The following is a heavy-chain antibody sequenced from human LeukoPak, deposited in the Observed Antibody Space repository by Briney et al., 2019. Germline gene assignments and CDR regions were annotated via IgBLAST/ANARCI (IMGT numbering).Heavy chain of an antibody. D-gene: IGHD3-22*01. V-gene: IGHV4-59*01. CDR1: GGSISSYY. J-gene: IGHJ4*02. CDR3: ARNYDSSGYRPVALDY. CDR2: IYHSGST. Sequence: SETLSLTCTVSGGSISSYYWSWIRQPPGKGLEWIGYIYHSGSTNYNPSLKSRVTISVDTSKNQFSLKLSSVTAADTAVYYCARNYDSSGYRPVALDYWGQGTLVTVSS.